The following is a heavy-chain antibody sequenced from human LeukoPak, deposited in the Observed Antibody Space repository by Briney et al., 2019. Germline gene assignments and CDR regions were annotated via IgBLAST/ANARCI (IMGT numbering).Heavy chain of an antibody. V-gene: IGHV3-33*01. CDR3: ARLGSSWSFAY. J-gene: IGHJ4*02. CDR1: GFTFSSYG. CDR2: IWYDGSNK. Sequence: PGGSLRLSCAASGFTFSSYGMNWVRQAPGKGLEWVAVIWYDGSNKYYGDSVKGRFTISRDNSKNTVSLQMNSLRVEDTAVYYCARLGSSWSFAYWGQGTLVTVSS. D-gene: IGHD6-13*01.